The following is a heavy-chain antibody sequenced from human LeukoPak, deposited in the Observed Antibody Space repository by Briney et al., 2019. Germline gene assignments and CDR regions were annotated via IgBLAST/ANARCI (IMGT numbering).Heavy chain of an antibody. V-gene: IGHV3-7*01. CDR2: IKQDGSEK. CDR3: ARYALITGPRWLDP. J-gene: IGHJ5*02. CDR1: GFTFSRYW. Sequence: GGSLRLSCAASGFTFSRYWMSWVRQAPGKGLEWVAHIKQDGSEKYYVDSVRGRFIISRDNANNSLYLQMNSLRGEDTAIYYCARYALITGPRWLDPWGQGTLVTVSS. D-gene: IGHD2-8*02.